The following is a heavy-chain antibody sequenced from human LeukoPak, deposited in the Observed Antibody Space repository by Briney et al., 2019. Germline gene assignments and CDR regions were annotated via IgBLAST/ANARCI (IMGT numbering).Heavy chain of an antibody. CDR3: ARSDYYGSGPHAFDI. D-gene: IGHD3-10*01. CDR1: GGSISSYY. J-gene: IGHJ3*02. V-gene: IGHV4-4*07. CDR2: IYTSGST. Sequence: PSETLSLTCTVSGGSISSYYWSWIRQPAGKGLEWIGRIYTSGSTNYNPSLKSRVTMSVDTSKNQFSLKLSSVTAADTAVYYCARSDYYGSGPHAFDIWGQGTMVTVSS.